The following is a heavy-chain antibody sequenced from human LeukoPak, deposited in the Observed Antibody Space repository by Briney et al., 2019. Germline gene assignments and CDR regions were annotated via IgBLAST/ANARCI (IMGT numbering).Heavy chain of an antibody. CDR2: IYYNRGT. D-gene: IGHD3-22*01. CDR3: ASIPGDYYDSSGPHGMDV. J-gene: IGHJ6*02. CDR1: SDSISNSAYH. V-gene: IGHV4-39*07. Sequence: SETLSLTCTVSSDSISNSAYHWGWIRQPPGRGLEWIGTIYYNRGTYYNPSLKSRVTISVDKSKNQFSLKLSSVTAADTAVYYCASIPGDYYDSSGPHGMDVWGQGTTVTVSS.